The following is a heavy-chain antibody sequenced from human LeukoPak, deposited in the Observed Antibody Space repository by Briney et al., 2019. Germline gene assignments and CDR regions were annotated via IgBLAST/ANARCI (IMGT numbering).Heavy chain of an antibody. Sequence: GGSLRLSCGASGFTFSSYWMHWVRQAPGKGLEWVSSISTSSSYIYYADSVKGRFTISRDNAKKSLYLEMNSLRAEDTAVYYCARDVGLMVYAFDYWGQGILVTVSS. V-gene: IGHV3-21*01. J-gene: IGHJ4*02. D-gene: IGHD2-8*01. CDR3: ARDVGLMVYAFDY. CDR2: ISTSSSYI. CDR1: GFTFSSYW.